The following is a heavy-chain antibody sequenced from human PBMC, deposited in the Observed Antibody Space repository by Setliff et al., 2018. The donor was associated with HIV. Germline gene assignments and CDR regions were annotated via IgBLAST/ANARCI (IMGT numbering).Heavy chain of an antibody. CDR1: GGSISSSSLY. V-gene: IGHV4-39*07. D-gene: IGHD3-10*01. CDR3: ARDRLLLWFDEEYYFDY. CDR2: IYYSGST. Sequence: PSETLSLTCTVSGGSISSSSLYWGWIRQPPGKGLEWIGSIYYSGSTYYNPSLKSRVAISLDTSKSLFSLKLSSVSAADTAVYYCARDRLLLWFDEEYYFDYWGQGTPVTVSS. J-gene: IGHJ4*02.